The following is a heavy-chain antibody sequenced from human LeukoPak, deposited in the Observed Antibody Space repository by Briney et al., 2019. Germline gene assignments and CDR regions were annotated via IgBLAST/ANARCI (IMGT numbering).Heavy chain of an antibody. CDR2: INHSGST. Sequence: SETLSLTCAVYGGSFSGYYWSWIRQPPGKGLEWIGEINHSGSTNYNPSLKSRVTISVNTSKNQFSLKLSSVTAADTAVYYCARRDGGYYTVTTGSRPLFATFDYWGQGTLVTVSS. V-gene: IGHV4-34*01. CDR1: GGSFSGYY. CDR3: ARRDGGYYTVTTGSRPLFATFDY. D-gene: IGHD2-8*01. J-gene: IGHJ4*02.